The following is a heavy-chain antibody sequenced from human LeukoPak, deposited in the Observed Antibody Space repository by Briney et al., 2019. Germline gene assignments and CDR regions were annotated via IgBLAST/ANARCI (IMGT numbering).Heavy chain of an antibody. CDR1: ASTFSHYC. CDR2: ISYEGVNK. D-gene: IGHD3-16*01. J-gene: IGHJ4*02. CDR3: AKGGTAVDFDY. V-gene: IGHV3-30*18. Sequence: GGSLSLFCTPAASTFSHYCMQSVRQAPGSGMEWVAVISYEGVNKQYGDSVKSRFTTSKDNSKNTLYLQMNSLRAEDTAVYYCAKGGTAVDFDYWGQGTLVTVSS.